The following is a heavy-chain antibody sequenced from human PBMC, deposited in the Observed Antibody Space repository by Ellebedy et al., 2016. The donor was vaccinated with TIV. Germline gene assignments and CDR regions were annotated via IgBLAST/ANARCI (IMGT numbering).Heavy chain of an antibody. V-gene: IGHV4-4*02. J-gene: IGHJ4*02. CDR2: IHHTGGT. CDR3: TKNGYYCIDY. Sequence: MPSETLSLTCAASGGSISSSYWWSWVRQPPGRGLEWNGEIHHTGGTNYNTSLTSRVTISVDTSKNQFSLELSSVTAADTAVYYCTKNGYYCIDYWGQGTLVTVSS. D-gene: IGHD3-22*01. CDR1: GGSISSSYW.